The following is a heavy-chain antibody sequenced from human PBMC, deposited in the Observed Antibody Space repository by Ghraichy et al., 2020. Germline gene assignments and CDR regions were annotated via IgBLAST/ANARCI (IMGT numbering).Heavy chain of an antibody. D-gene: IGHD1-26*01. CDR2: INRFSSTI. CDR3: ARDFIMVGSPSIRKAFDY. CDR1: GFTFSDYS. V-gene: IGHV3-48*01. Sequence: GESLNISCAASGFTFSDYSMKWVRQAPGKGLEWVAYINRFSSTIYYADSVKGRFTISRNNAKNSLYLQMNSLRAEDTAVYYCARDFIMVGSPSIRKAFDYWGQGTLVTVSS. J-gene: IGHJ4*02.